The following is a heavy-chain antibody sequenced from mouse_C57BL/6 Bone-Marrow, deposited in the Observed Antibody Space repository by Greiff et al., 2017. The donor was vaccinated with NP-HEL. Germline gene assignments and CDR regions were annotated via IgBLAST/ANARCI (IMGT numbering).Heavy chain of an antibody. V-gene: IGHV5-6*01. J-gene: IGHJ3*01. CDR1: GFTFSSYG. D-gene: IGHD2-4*01. CDR2: ISSGGSYT. CDR3: ARKAIYYDLWFAY. Sequence: EVKVVESGGDLVKPGGSLKLSCAASGFTFSSYGMSWVRQTPDKRLEWVATISSGGSYTYYPDSVKGRFTISRDNAKNTLYLQMSSLKSEDTAMYYCARKAIYYDLWFAYWGQGTLVTVSA.